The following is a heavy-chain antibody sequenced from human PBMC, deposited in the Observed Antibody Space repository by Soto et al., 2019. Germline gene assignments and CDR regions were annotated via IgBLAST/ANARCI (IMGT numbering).Heavy chain of an antibody. D-gene: IGHD3-22*01. V-gene: IGHV1-3*01. CDR1: GYTFTSYG. CDR2: INGGNGNT. Sequence: GASVKVSCKASGYTFTSYGISWVRQAPGQRLEWMGWINGGNGNTRYSQKFQGRVTITRDTSASTAYMELSSLISEDTAVYYCAREGSMITLDVWGQGTTVTVSS. J-gene: IGHJ6*02. CDR3: AREGSMITLDV.